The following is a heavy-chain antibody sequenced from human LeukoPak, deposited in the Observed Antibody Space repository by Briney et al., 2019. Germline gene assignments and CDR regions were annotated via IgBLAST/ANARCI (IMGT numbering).Heavy chain of an antibody. CDR1: GYTFTSYD. CDR2: MNPNSGNT. J-gene: IGHJ6*03. Sequence: ASVKVSCKASGYTFTSYDINWVRQATGQGLEWMGWMNPNSGNTGYAQKFQGRVTMTRNTSISTAYMELSSLRSEDTAVYYCARGRRQLVRRYYYYYYYMDVWGKGTTVTVSS. CDR3: ARGRRQLVRRYYYYYYYMDV. D-gene: IGHD6-13*01. V-gene: IGHV1-8*01.